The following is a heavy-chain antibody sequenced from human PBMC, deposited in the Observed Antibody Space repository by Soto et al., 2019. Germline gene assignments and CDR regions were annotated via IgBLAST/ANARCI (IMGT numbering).Heavy chain of an antibody. CDR1: GGSISSDTYY. CDR2: IYYSGST. D-gene: IGHD5-18*01. CDR3: ARGRGYSYGLFDY. V-gene: IGHV4-31*03. Sequence: QVQLQESGPGLVKPSQTLSLTCTVSGGSISSDTYYWNWIRQHPGRSLEWIGYIYYSGSTSYNTSLKSRVAISLDTSKNQFSLKLSSVTAADTAVYYCARGRGYSYGLFDYWGQGALVTVYS. J-gene: IGHJ4*02.